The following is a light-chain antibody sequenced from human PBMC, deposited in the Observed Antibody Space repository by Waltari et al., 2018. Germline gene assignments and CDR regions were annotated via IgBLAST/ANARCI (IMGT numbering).Light chain of an antibody. V-gene: IGLV1-40*01. J-gene: IGLJ6*01. CDR2: VNT. CDR3: QTYDSSLSGRV. CDR1: SSNLGAGYD. Sequence: QSVLTPPPSVSGAPGQRVTISCTGSSSNLGAGYDFPLYQQLPGTAPKLLIYVNTSRPSGVPDRFSGSRSGTSASLAITGLRAEDEGDYYCQTYDSSLSGRVFGSGTRVTVL.